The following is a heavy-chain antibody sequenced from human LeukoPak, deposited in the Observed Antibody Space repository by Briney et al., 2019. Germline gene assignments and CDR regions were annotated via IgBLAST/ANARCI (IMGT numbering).Heavy chain of an antibody. D-gene: IGHD2-2*01. CDR2: IYYSGST. J-gene: IGHJ4*02. CDR1: GGSISSGDYY. CDR3: ARGCSSTSCPVDY. V-gene: IGHV4-30-4*01. Sequence: PSQTLSLTCTVSGGSISSGDYYWRWIRQPPGTGLEWIGYIYYSGSTYYNPSLKSRVTISVDTSKNQFSLKLSSVTAADTAVYYCARGCSSTSCPVDYWGQGTLVTVSS.